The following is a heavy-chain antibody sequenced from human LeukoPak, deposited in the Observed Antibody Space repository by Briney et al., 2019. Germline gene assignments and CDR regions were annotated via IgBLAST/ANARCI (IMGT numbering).Heavy chain of an antibody. CDR2: IYSGGST. J-gene: IGHJ4*02. V-gene: IGHV3-53*01. D-gene: IGHD1-26*01. CDR3: ARTLVGATTAAY. CDR1: GFTFSSYA. Sequence: PGRSLRLSCAASGFTFSSYAMHWVRQAPGKGLEWVSVIYSGGSTYYADSVKGRFTISRDNSKNTLYLQMNSLRAEDTAVYYCARTLVGATTAAYWGQGTLVTVSS.